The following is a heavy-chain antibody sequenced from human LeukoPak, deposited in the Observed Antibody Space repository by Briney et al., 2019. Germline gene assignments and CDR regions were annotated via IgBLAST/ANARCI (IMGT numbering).Heavy chain of an antibody. V-gene: IGHV1-69*05. CDR1: GGTFSSYG. CDR3: ARGRNCGGDCYSH. D-gene: IGHD2-21*02. Sequence: ASVKVSCKASGGTFSSYGISWVRQAPGQGLEWMGGIIPIFGTANYAQKFQGRVTITTDESTSTAYMELSSLRSEDTAVYYCARGRNCGGDCYSHWGQGTLVTVSS. CDR2: IIPIFGTA. J-gene: IGHJ4*02.